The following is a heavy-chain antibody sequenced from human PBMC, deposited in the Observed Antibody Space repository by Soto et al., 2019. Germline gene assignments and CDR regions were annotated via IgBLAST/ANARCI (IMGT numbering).Heavy chain of an antibody. CDR2: LSGSGDTT. V-gene: IGHV3-23*01. Sequence: LRLSCAASGFTFSSYGMNWVRQAPGKGLEWVSALSGSGDTTYYADSVRGRFSISRDNSKNTLYLQMSSLRGEDTAVYYYAKGTQFFYYYAMDVWGQGTTVTVSS. J-gene: IGHJ6*02. CDR1: GFTFSSYG. CDR3: AKGTQFFYYYAMDV.